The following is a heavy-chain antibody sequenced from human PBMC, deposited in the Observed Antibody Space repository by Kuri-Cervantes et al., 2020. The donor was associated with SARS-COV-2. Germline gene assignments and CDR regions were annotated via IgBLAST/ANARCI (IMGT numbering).Heavy chain of an antibody. J-gene: IGHJ4*02. D-gene: IGHD1-26*01. Sequence: GESLKISCAASGFTFSSYGMHWVRQAPGKGVEWVAVIWYGGSNKYYADSVKGRFTISRDNSKNTLYLQMNSLRAENTAVYYCANHRKGWELPDWGQGTLVTVSS. V-gene: IGHV3-33*08. CDR2: IWYGGSNK. CDR3: ANHRKGWELPD. CDR1: GFTFSSYG.